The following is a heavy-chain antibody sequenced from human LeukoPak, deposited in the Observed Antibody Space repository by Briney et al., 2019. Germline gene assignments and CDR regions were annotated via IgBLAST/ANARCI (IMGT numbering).Heavy chain of an antibody. J-gene: IGHJ3*02. CDR1: GFTFSSYG. V-gene: IGHV3-30*02. CDR3: ARGTVVRHIVVVTATHDAFDI. Sequence: GGSLRLSCAASGFTFSSYGMHWVRQAPGKGLEWVAFIRYDGSNKYYADSVKGRFTISRDNSKNTLYLQMNSLRAEDTAVYYCARGTVVRHIVVVTATHDAFDIWGQGTMVTVSS. CDR2: IRYDGSNK. D-gene: IGHD2-21*02.